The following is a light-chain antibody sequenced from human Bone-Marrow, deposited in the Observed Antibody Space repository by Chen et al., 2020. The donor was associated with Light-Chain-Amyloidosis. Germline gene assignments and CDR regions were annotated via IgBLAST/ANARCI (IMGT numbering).Light chain of an antibody. V-gene: IGLV3-25*03. J-gene: IGLJ3*02. Sequence: SYELTQPPSVSVSPGQTARITCSGDALPKHHGYWYQQKPGQAPLLIIYKDTERPSGIPERFSGASSGTTVTLTISGVQAEDEADYYCQSSDSSGNYEVFGGGTKLTVL. CDR1: ALPKHH. CDR2: KDT. CDR3: QSSDSSGNYEV.